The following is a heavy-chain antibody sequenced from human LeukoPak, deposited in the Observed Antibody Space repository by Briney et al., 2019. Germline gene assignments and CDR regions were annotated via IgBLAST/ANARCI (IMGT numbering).Heavy chain of an antibody. V-gene: IGHV3-33*01. CDR1: GFTFSSYV. CDR3: AREISPRRSIGAVFDH. J-gene: IGHJ4*02. CDR2: IWHDGSKE. Sequence: GGSLRLSCAASGFTFSSYVMHWVRQAPGKGLEWVAVIWHDGSKEFYADSVKGRFSISRDNPNDTLFLQMSSLRAEDTAVYYCAREISPRRSIGAVFDHWGQGTLVTVSS. D-gene: IGHD3-3*02.